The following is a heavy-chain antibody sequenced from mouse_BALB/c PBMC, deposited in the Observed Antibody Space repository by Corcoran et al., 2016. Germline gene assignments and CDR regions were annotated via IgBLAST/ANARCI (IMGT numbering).Heavy chain of an antibody. J-gene: IGHJ3*01. Sequence: EVQLQQSGPELVKPGASMKISCKASGYSFTGYTMNWVKQSHGKTLEWIGLINPYNGGTSYNQKFKGKATLTVDKSSSTAYMELLSLTSEDSAVYYCARSRSLFITTVVAPFAYWGQGTLVTVSA. V-gene: IGHV1-18*01. CDR3: ARSRSLFITTVVAPFAY. D-gene: IGHD1-1*01. CDR2: INPYNGGT. CDR1: GYSFTGYT.